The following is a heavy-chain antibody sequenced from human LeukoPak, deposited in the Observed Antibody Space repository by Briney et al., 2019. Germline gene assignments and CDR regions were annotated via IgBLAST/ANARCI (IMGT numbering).Heavy chain of an antibody. V-gene: IGHV5-51*01. CDR3: ARTVEVATIVGYFDY. D-gene: IGHD5-24*01. Sequence: GGSLRLSCTGSGYSFTSYWIGWVRQMPGKGLEWMGIIYPGDSDTRYSPSFQGQVTISADKSISTAYLQWSSLKASDTAMYYCARTVEVATIVGYFDYWGQGTLVTVSS. CDR2: IYPGDSDT. CDR1: GYSFTSYW. J-gene: IGHJ4*02.